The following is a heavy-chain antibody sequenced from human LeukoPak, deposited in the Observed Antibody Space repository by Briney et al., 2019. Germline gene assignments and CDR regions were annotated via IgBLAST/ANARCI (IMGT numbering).Heavy chain of an antibody. J-gene: IGHJ4*02. CDR1: GLTFSSYS. V-gene: IGHV3-48*02. CDR3: ARARASGRSGFDY. Sequence: GGSLRLSCVASGLTFSSYSMNWVRQDPGKGLEWVSYISSSSSTIYYADSVKGRFTISRDNAKNSLDLQMNSLRDEDTAVYYCARARASGRSGFDYWGQGTLVTVSS. CDR2: ISSSSSTI. D-gene: IGHD2-15*01.